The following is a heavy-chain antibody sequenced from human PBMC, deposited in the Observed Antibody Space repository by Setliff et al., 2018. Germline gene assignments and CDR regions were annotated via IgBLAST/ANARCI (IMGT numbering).Heavy chain of an antibody. CDR1: GYTFTNYW. CDR2: LKPGDSGI. V-gene: IGHV5-51*01. CDR3: VRHPYYDSSGYYSYFDS. J-gene: IGHJ4*02. D-gene: IGHD3-22*01. Sequence: GESLKISCQGSGYTFTNYWIGWVRQMPGKGLEWMGILKPGDSGIRYSPSFQGQVTLSADTSIATAYLHWTSLKASDTAMYYCVRHPYYDSSGYYSYFDSWGQGALVTVSS.